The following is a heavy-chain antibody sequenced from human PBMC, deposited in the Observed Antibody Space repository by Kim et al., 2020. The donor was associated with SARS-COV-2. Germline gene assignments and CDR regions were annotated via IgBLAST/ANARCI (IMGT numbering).Heavy chain of an antibody. D-gene: IGHD3-16*01. CDR2: VKTNTEGATT. CDR3: ATFGSGAK. CDR1: GFTFSSAW. J-gene: IGHJ4*02. V-gene: IGHV3-15*01. Sequence: GGSLRLSCAASGFTFSSAWMSWVRQAPGKGLEWVGRVKTNTEGATTDYAAPVKGRFSISRYDSKNTLYLQMDSLETEDTDVYYCATFGSGAKWGQGTLVT.